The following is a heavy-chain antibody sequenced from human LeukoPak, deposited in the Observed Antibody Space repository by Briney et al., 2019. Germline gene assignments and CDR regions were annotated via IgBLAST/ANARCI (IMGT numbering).Heavy chain of an antibody. Sequence: SETLSLTCAVYGGSFSGYYWSWIRQPPGKGLEWIGEINHSGSTNYNPSLKSRVTISVDTFKNQFSLKLSSVTAADTAVYYCARNRRRDIVVVPAAMHYYYYGMDVWGQGTTVTVSS. CDR2: INHSGST. CDR1: GGSFSGYY. J-gene: IGHJ6*02. CDR3: ARNRRRDIVVVPAAMHYYYYGMDV. V-gene: IGHV4-34*01. D-gene: IGHD2-2*01.